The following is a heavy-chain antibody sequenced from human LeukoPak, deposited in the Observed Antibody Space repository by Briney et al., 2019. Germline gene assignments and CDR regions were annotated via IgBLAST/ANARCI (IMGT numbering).Heavy chain of an antibody. V-gene: IGHV1-46*01. CDR3: ARESIAPVVPFDY. Sequence: ASVKDSCKPSGYTSTRYYIHWVRQAPGQGLEWMGIINPGNNTDYARKFQGRVTMTRDTSTSTVYMELSSLRSEDTAVYYCARESIAPVVPFDYWGQGWLVTVSS. CDR2: INPGNNT. D-gene: IGHD6-13*01. CDR1: GYTSTRYY. J-gene: IGHJ4*02.